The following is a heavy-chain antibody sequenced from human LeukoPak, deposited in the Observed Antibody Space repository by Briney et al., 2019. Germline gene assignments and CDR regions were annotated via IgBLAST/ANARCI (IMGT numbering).Heavy chain of an antibody. CDR1: GYTFTGYY. J-gene: IGHJ5*02. CDR3: ARALKLGYCSSTSCLGFDP. D-gene: IGHD2-2*01. CDR2: ISAYNGNT. Sequence: ASVKVSCKASGYTFTGYYMHWVRQAPGQGLEWMGWISAYNGNTNYAQKLQGRVTMTTDTSTSTAYMELRSLRSDDTAVYYCARALKLGYCSSTSCLGFDPWGQGTLVTVSS. V-gene: IGHV1-18*04.